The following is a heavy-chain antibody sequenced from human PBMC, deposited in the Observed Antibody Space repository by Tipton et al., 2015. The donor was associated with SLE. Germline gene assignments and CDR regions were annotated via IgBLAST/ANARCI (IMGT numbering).Heavy chain of an antibody. CDR3: AREVKSGRYDWFDP. CDR1: GGSFSGYS. Sequence: TLSLTCAVYGGSFSGYSWSWIRQPPGKGLEWIGQTNPSGNTNYNPSLKSRVTISVDTSNNQLSLKLTSVTAADTAVYYCAREVKSGRYDWFDPWGQGTLVTVSS. V-gene: IGHV4-34*01. J-gene: IGHJ5*02. CDR2: TNPSGNT. D-gene: IGHD1-26*01.